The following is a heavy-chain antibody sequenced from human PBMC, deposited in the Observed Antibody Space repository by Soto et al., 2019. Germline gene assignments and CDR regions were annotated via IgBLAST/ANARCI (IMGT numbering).Heavy chain of an antibody. CDR1: GDSVSSNSAA. CDR2: TYYRSKWYN. D-gene: IGHD1-20*01. V-gene: IGHV6-1*01. Sequence: SQTLSLTCAIYGDSVSSNSAAWNWIRPSPSRGLEWLGRTYYRSKWYNDYAVSVKSRITINPDTSKNQFSLQLNSVTPEDTAVYYCARGPPYNWNDLWFDPWGQGTLVTVSS. CDR3: ARGPPYNWNDLWFDP. J-gene: IGHJ5*02.